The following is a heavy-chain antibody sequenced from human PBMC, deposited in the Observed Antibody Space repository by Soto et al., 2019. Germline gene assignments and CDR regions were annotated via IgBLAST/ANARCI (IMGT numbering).Heavy chain of an antibody. D-gene: IGHD6-6*01. CDR3: ARGGAARAYYYYGLDV. J-gene: IGHJ6*02. CDR2: INSNGRST. CDR1: GVTIRNDG. Sequence: ECVRLSCAASGVTIRNDGMDVVRRVPGTELVWVSRINSNGRSTNYADSVKGRFTISRDNATNTLHLQMDSLRAEDTAMYFCARGGAARAYYYYGLDVWGLGPTVTVSS. V-gene: IGHV3-74*01.